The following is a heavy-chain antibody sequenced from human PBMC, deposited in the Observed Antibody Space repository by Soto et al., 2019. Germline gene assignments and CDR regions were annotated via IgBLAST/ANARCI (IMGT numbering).Heavy chain of an antibody. V-gene: IGHV3-21*01. Sequence: GGSLRLSCAASGFTFSSYSMNWVRQAPGKGLEWVSSISSSSSYIYYADSVKGRFTISRDNAKNSLYLQMNSLRAEDTAVYYCARDRGDVVVVAATPYYYYGMDVWGQGTTVTVSS. CDR2: ISSSSSYI. J-gene: IGHJ6*02. CDR1: GFTFSSYS. D-gene: IGHD2-15*01. CDR3: ARDRGDVVVVAATPYYYYGMDV.